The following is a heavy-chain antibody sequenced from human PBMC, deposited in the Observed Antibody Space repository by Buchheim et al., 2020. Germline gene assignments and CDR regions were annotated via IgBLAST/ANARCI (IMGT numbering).Heavy chain of an antibody. CDR2: IIPIFGTA. CDR3: AIYIAVAGEEGVDY. CDR1: EYTRHH. V-gene: IGHV1-69*01. J-gene: IGHJ4*02. D-gene: IGHD6-19*01. Sequence: QLQLVQSGAEVKKPGASVKVSCKTSEYTRHHTHWLRQAPGQGLEWMGGIIPIFGTANYAQKFQGRVTITADESTSTAYMELSSLRSEDTAVYYCAIYIAVAGEEGVDYWGQGTL.